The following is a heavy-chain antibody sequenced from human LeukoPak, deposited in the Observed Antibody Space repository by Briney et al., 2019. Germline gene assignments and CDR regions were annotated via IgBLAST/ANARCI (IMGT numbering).Heavy chain of an antibody. V-gene: IGHV4-31*03. J-gene: IGHJ5*02. D-gene: IGHD6-19*01. CDR2: IYYSGST. CDR3: ARDSSGWYPYNWFTP. CDR1: GGSISSGGYY. Sequence: PSQTLSLTCTVSGGSISSGGYYWSWIRQHPGKGLECIGYIYYSGSTYYNPSLKSRVTISVDTSKDQFSLKLSSVTAADTAVYYCARDSSGWYPYNWFTPGAREPWSPSPQ.